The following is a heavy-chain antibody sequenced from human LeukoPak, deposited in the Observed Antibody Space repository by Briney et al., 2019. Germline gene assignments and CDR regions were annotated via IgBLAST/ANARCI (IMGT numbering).Heavy chain of an antibody. Sequence: PSETLSLTCTGSGGSISSYYWSWIRQPPGKGLEWIGYIYYSGSTNYNPSLKSRVTISVDTSKNQFSLKLSSVTAADTAVYYCARLPGMKWLLPSPYFDYWGQGTLVTVSS. CDR3: ARLPGMKWLLPSPYFDY. V-gene: IGHV4-59*08. CDR2: IYYSGST. CDR1: GGSISSYY. J-gene: IGHJ4*02. D-gene: IGHD3-22*01.